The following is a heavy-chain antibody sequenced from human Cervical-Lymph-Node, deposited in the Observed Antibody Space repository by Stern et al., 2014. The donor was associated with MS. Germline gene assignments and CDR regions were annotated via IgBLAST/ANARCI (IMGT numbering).Heavy chain of an antibody. CDR3: APSSAI. Sequence: DVQLLESGGGLVQPGGSLKVSCAASGFTFSASVIHWVRQAPGKGLEWVGRIRNKGKNYATAYAVSVKGRFTISRDDSKNTAYLHMSSLKVEDTAVYYCAPSSAIWGRGTMVTVSS. CDR2: IRNKGKNYAT. J-gene: IGHJ3*02. CDR1: GFTFSASV. V-gene: IGHV3-73*01.